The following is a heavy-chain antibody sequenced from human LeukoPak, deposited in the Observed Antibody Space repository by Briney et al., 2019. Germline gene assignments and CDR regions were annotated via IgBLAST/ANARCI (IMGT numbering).Heavy chain of an antibody. J-gene: IGHJ5*02. Sequence: SQTLSLTCSVSGGSISSGDYYWSWIRQSPEKGLEWIGFIYYSGSVFYNPSLTSRLAISVYSSVNQFSLTLTSVTAADTAVYYCARGGRFCAAGSCCPCWFAPWGQGTLVTVSS. D-gene: IGHD2-15*01. CDR1: GGSISSGDYY. CDR3: ARGGRFCAAGSCCPCWFAP. V-gene: IGHV4-30-4*01. CDR2: IYYSGSV.